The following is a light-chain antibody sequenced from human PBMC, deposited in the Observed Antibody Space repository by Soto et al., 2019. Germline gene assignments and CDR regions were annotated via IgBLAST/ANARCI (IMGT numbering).Light chain of an antibody. CDR1: QTVSSS. Sequence: EIVFKQSPATLSLSPGERATLSCRASQTVSSSLAWYQQKPGQAPRLLIYEASNRATGIPARFSGSGSGADFTLTISSLEPEDFALYYCQQHINWPLTFGGGTKVDI. CDR3: QQHINWPLT. V-gene: IGKV3-11*01. CDR2: EAS. J-gene: IGKJ4*01.